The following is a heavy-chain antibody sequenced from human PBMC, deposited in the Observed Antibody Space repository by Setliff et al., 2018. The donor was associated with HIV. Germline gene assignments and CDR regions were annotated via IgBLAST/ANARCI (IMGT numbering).Heavy chain of an antibody. D-gene: IGHD3-10*01. Sequence: SETLSLTCTVSGGSISTSSFDWAWVRQRPGEGLEWIGGIHYRGTTYYNPSLESRVTMSVDRSTNQFSLKLSSVTAADTSVYYCAGATSPRPMVRGGWFAPWGQGILVTVSS. CDR1: GGSISTSSFD. V-gene: IGHV4-39*01. CDR3: AGATSPRPMVRGGWFAP. J-gene: IGHJ5*02. CDR2: IHYRGTT.